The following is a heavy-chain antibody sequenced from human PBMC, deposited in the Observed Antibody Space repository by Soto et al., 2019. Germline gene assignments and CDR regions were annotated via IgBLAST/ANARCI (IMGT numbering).Heavy chain of an antibody. CDR3: ARARVGSYLGISGPALSL. J-gene: IGHJ4*02. Sequence: EVQLVESGGGLVKPGGSLRLSCAASGFTFSSYSMNWVRQAPGKGLEWVSSISSSSSYIYYADSVKGRFTISRDNAKNSLYLQMNSLRAEDTAVYYCARARVGSYLGISGPALSLWGQGTLVTVSS. CDR2: ISSSSSYI. V-gene: IGHV3-21*01. CDR1: GFTFSSYS. D-gene: IGHD1-26*01.